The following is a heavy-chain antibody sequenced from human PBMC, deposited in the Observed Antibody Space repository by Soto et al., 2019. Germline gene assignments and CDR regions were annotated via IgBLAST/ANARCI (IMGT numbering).Heavy chain of an antibody. V-gene: IGHV1-18*01. J-gene: IGHJ5*02. CDR2: ISAYNGNT. Sequence: QVQLVQSGAEVKKPGASVKVSCKASGYTFTSYGISWVRQAPGQGLEWMGWISAYNGNTNYAQKLQGRGTMTTDTSTSTAYMELRSLRSDDTAVYYCARDLGVIYISGYDFELSWGQGTLVTVSS. D-gene: IGHD5-12*01. CDR1: GYTFTSYG. CDR3: ARDLGVIYISGYDFELS.